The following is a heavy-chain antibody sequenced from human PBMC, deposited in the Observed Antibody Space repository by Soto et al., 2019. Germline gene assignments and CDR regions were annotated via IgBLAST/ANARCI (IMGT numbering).Heavy chain of an antibody. D-gene: IGHD6-19*01. CDR3: AKDDVAYSSSRGRLGSFDP. CDR1: GFTFSSYA. J-gene: IGHJ5*02. CDR2: ISNSGGNT. Sequence: EVQLLESGGGLVQPGGSLRLSCAASGFTFSSYAMSWVRQAPGKGLEWVSAISNSGGNTYYKDSVKGRFTISRDNSTNTLYLQFNSLRADDTAVYFCAKDDVAYSSSRGRLGSFDPWGQGTLVTVSS. V-gene: IGHV3-23*01.